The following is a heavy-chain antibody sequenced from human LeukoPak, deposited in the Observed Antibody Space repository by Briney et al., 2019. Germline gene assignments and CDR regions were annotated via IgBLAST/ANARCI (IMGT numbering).Heavy chain of an antibody. Sequence: PGGSLRLSCAASGFTFSSYAMNWVRQAPGKGLEWVSSISSSSSYIYYADSVKGRFTISRDNAKNSLYLQMNSLRAEDTAVYYCARDPPYCSSISCYIDYWGQGTLVTVSS. CDR1: GFTFSSYA. J-gene: IGHJ4*02. CDR2: ISSSSSYI. D-gene: IGHD2-2*01. V-gene: IGHV3-21*01. CDR3: ARDPPYCSSISCYIDY.